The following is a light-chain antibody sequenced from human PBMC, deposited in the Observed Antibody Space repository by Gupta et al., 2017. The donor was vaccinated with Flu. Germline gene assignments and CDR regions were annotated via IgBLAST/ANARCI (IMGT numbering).Light chain of an antibody. Sequence: GETATLSCRGSHGVSTYLAWYQQKPGQAPRLLIYGASSRATGIPDRFSGSGSGTDFTLTISSLEPEDFAVYYCQQYDEWALTFGGGTKVEIK. CDR3: QQYDEWALT. J-gene: IGKJ4*01. CDR1: HGVSTY. V-gene: IGKV3-20*01. CDR2: GAS.